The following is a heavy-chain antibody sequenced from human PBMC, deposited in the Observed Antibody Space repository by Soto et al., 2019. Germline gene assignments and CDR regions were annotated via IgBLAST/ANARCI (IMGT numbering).Heavy chain of an antibody. D-gene: IGHD3-22*01. CDR2: IYFTGTT. CDR1: GDSISSRGYY. V-gene: IGHV4-31*03. Sequence: KASETLSLTCTVSGDSISSRGYYWSRIRHHPGKGLEWIGHIYFTGTTDYNPSLKSRLTISVDTSKNQLSLSLTSVTAADTAVYYCARVSWGYYLSGSYFQTYFFDYWGQGTPVTVSS. J-gene: IGHJ4*02. CDR3: ARVSWGYYLSGSYFQTYFFDY.